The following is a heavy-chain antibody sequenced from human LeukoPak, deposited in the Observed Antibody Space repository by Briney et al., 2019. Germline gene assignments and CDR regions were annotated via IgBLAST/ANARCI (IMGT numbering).Heavy chain of an antibody. CDR3: ARDPGRWLQLGYGLFDP. CDR1: GFTFSSYG. V-gene: IGHV3-33*01. CDR2: IWYDGSNK. J-gene: IGHJ5*02. Sequence: GRSLRLSCAASGFTFSSYGMHWVRQAPGKGLEWVAVIWYDGSNKYYADSVKGRFTISRDNSKNTLYLQMNSLRAEDTAVYYCARDPGRWLQLGYGLFDPWGQGTLVTVSS. D-gene: IGHD5-24*01.